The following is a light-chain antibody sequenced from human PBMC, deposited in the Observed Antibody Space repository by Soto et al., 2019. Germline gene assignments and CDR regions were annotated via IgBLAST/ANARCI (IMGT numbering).Light chain of an antibody. J-gene: IGLJ3*02. Sequence: QSALTQPASVSGSPGQSITISCTGTSSDVGGYNYVSWYQQHPGKAPKLMIYEVSNRPSGVPDRFSGSKSGTSASLAINGVQAEDGAHYFCPSYDHRLSGFWGFGGGTKLTVL. CDR3: PSYDHRLSGFWG. CDR2: EVS. V-gene: IGLV2-14*01. CDR1: SSDVGGYNY.